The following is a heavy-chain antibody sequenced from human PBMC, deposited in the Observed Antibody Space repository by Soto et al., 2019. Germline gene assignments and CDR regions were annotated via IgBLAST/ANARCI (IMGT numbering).Heavy chain of an antibody. CDR3: ARLEGLATISYYFDF. CDR2: IYFRGNT. CDR1: GDSINSDKYY. Sequence: SETLSLTCSVSGDSINSDKYYWGWIRQPTGKGLEWIGSIYFRGNTYYNPSLQTRVTISLDKSKSQFSLKLNSVTAADSAVYFCARLEGLATISYYFDFWGQGALVTVSS. D-gene: IGHD3-9*01. V-gene: IGHV4-39*01. J-gene: IGHJ4*02.